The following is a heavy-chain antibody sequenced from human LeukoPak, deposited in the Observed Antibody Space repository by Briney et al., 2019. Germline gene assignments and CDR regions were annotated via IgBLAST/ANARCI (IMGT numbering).Heavy chain of an antibody. CDR1: GYSFTTFH. V-gene: IGHV1-8*03. CDR3: ARHSGYSSGWYTFDY. J-gene: IGHJ4*02. D-gene: IGHD6-19*01. CDR2: VNPDTGNT. Sequence: GASVKVSCKAAGYSFTTFHINWVRQAPGQGPEWMGWVNPDTGNTGFAQKFQGRVTITQNSSVTTAYMELSSLRSEDTAVYYCARHSGYSSGWYTFDYWGQGTLVTVSS.